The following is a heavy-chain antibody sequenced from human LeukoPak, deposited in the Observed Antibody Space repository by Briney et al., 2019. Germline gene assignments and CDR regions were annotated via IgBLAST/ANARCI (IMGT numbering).Heavy chain of an antibody. CDR1: GFTFSSYS. D-gene: IGHD5-12*01. Sequence: GGSLRLSCAASGFTFSSYSMNWVRQAPGKGLEWVSSISSSSSYIYYADSVKGRFTISRDNAKNSLYLQMNSLRAEDTAVYYCARGSNPIVATITGDGMDVWGQGTTVTVSS. CDR2: ISSSSSYI. CDR3: ARGSNPIVATITGDGMDV. V-gene: IGHV3-21*01. J-gene: IGHJ6*02.